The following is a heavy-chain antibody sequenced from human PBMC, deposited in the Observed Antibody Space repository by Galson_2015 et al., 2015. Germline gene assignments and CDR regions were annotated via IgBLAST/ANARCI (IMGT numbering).Heavy chain of an antibody. CDR2: ISWNSGVI. CDR1: GFTFDDYA. J-gene: IGHJ5*02. CDR3: AKGGPYTSSSGCFDP. D-gene: IGHD6-6*01. V-gene: IGHV3-9*01. Sequence: SLRLSCAASGFTFDDYAMHWVRQAPGKGLEWVSGISWNSGVIGYADFVKDRFTISRDNAKNSLYLQMNSLRVEDTALYYCAKGGPYTSSSGCFDPWGQGTLVTVSS.